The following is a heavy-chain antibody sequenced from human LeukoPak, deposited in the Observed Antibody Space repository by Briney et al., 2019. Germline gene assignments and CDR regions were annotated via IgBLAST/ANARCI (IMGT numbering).Heavy chain of an antibody. D-gene: IGHD3-16*01. CDR3: AFGPYDPFDY. CDR1: GFTFSSYT. CDR2: ITTSDGNT. J-gene: IGHJ4*02. V-gene: IGHV3-23*01. Sequence: GGSLRLSCAASGFTFSSYTMSWVRQAPGKGLEWVSTITTSDGNTYYADSVKGRFTVSRDNSKNTLFLQMNSLRDEDTAVYYCAFGPYDPFDYWGQGTLVTVSS.